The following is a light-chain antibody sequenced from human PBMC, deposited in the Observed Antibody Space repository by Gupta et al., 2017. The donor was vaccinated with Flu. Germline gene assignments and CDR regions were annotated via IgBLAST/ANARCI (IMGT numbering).Light chain of an antibody. CDR1: NSDVGAYNY. J-gene: IGLJ2*01. Sequence: QSALTQPDSVSVSPGQSLTIPRTETNSDVGAYNYVSWDQQRPVKAPKLIIYAVSNRPSGVSNRFSGSKSGNTASLTISGLQPEDEADYYCSSYTSGSAIIVCFGGGTKLTVL. CDR2: AVS. V-gene: IGLV2-14*01. CDR3: SSYTSGSAIIVC.